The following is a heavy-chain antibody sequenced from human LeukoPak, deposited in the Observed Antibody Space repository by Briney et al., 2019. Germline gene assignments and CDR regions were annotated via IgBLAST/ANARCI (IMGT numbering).Heavy chain of an antibody. Sequence: PSETLSLTCAVSGGSFSGYYWSWIRQPPGKGLEWIGEINHSGSTNYNPSLKGRLTISVDTSKNQFSQKLTSVTAADTAVYYCARGGTWPVRFDYWGQGTLVTVSS. D-gene: IGHD6-19*01. CDR1: GGSFSGYY. CDR2: INHSGST. V-gene: IGHV4-34*01. CDR3: ARGGTWPVRFDY. J-gene: IGHJ4*02.